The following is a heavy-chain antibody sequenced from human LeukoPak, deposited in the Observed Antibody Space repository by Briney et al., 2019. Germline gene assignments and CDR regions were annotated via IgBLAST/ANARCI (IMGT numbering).Heavy chain of an antibody. CDR2: ISYEDGTNK. CDR3: ARIPGGLEWSDFDY. V-gene: IGHV3-30-3*01. Sequence: GGSLRLSCAASGFTFRSFVMHWVRQAPGKGLEWVAAISYEDGTNKYYAGSVKGRFTISRDNAKSSLYLQMNSLRAEDTAVYYCARIPGGLEWSDFDYWGHGTLLTVSS. J-gene: IGHJ4*01. D-gene: IGHD3-3*01. CDR1: GFTFRSFV.